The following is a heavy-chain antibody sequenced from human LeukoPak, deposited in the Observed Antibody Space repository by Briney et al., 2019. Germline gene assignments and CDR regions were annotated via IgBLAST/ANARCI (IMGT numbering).Heavy chain of an antibody. D-gene: IGHD3-9*01. Sequence: GGSLRLSCAASGFTFSSYAMSWVRQAPGKGLEWVSAINGSGGSTYYADSVKGRFTISRDNSKNTLYLQMNSLRAEDTAVYYCANLKGYYDILTGSVRAFDIWGQGTMVTVSS. J-gene: IGHJ3*02. CDR2: INGSGGST. CDR1: GFTFSSYA. V-gene: IGHV3-23*01. CDR3: ANLKGYYDILTGSVRAFDI.